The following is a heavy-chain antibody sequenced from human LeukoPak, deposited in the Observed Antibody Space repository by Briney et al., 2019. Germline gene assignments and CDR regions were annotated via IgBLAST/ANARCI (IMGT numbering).Heavy chain of an antibody. CDR2: ISSSGSTI. Sequence: PGGSLRLSCAASGFTFSDYYMTWFRQAPGKGLEWVSYISSSGSTIYYADSVKGRFTISRVNAKNSLYLQMNSLRAEDTAVYYCARVPDYDFWSGYLYYFDYWGQGTLVTVSS. D-gene: IGHD3-3*01. CDR3: ARVPDYDFWSGYLYYFDY. CDR1: GFTFSDYY. V-gene: IGHV3-11*04. J-gene: IGHJ4*02.